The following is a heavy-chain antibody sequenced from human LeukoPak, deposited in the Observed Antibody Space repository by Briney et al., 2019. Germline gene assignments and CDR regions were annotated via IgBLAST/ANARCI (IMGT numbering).Heavy chain of an antibody. V-gene: IGHV1-18*01. CDR1: GYTFTSYG. Sequence: ASVKVSCKASGYTFTSYGISWVRQAPGQGLEWMGWISAYNGNTKYPQNLQGRVTMTTDTSTSTAYMELRSLTSDDTAVYYCARDAVRVVISALLRISKRGHYYFDYWGQGTLVTVSS. CDR2: ISAYNGNT. CDR3: ARDAVRVVISALLRISKRGHYYFDY. D-gene: IGHD3-10*01. J-gene: IGHJ4*02.